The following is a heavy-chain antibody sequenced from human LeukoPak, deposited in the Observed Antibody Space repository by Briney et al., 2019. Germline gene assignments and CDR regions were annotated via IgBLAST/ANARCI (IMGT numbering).Heavy chain of an antibody. CDR1: GYTFTIYY. V-gene: IGHV1-46*01. CDR3: ARGYQSFFP. J-gene: IGHJ5*02. Sequence: ASVKVSCKASGYTFTIYYMQWVRQAPGQGLEWMGIINPRDRTTAYAQKFQGRVTMTRDTSTNTVYMELSSLRSEDTAVYYCARGYQSFFPWGQGTLVIVSS. CDR2: INPRDRTT. D-gene: IGHD2-2*01.